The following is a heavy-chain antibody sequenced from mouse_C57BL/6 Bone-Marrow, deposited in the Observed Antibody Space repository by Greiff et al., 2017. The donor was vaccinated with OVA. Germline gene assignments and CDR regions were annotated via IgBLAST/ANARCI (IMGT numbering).Heavy chain of an antibody. V-gene: IGHV1-50*01. CDR2: IDPSDSYT. CDR3: ASRDDGYYIAY. CDR1: GYTFTSYW. J-gene: IGHJ3*01. D-gene: IGHD2-3*01. Sequence: QVQLQQPGAELVKPGASVKLSCKASGYTFTSYWMQWVKQRPGQGLEWIGEIDPSDSYTNYNQKFKGKATLTVDTSSSTAYMQLSSLTSEDAAVYYGASRDDGYYIAYWGQGTLVTVSA.